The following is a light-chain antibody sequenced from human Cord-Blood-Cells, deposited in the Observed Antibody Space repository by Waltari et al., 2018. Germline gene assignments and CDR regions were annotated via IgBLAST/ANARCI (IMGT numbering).Light chain of an antibody. CDR2: GAY. J-gene: IGKJ1*01. V-gene: IGKV3-15*01. Sequence: EIAMTQSPATLSVSPGERATLSCRASQSVSSNLAWYQQKPGQAPRLLIYGAYTRSTGIPARCSGSGSGTEFTLTISSLHSEYFAVYYCQQYNNWPPWTFGQGTKVEIK. CDR1: QSVSSN. CDR3: QQYNNWPPWT.